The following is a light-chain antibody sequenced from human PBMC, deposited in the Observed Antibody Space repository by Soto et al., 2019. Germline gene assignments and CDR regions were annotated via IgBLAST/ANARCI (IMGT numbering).Light chain of an antibody. J-gene: IGKJ2*01. CDR3: QKYNSDPYT. Sequence: DIQMTQSPSSLSASVGDRVTLTCRASQGISNYLAWYQHKPGKVPKLLIYDASTLQSGVPSRFSGSGSGTDFTLTISSLQPDDVATYYCQKYNSDPYTFGQGTKLEIK. CDR1: QGISNY. V-gene: IGKV1-27*01. CDR2: DAS.